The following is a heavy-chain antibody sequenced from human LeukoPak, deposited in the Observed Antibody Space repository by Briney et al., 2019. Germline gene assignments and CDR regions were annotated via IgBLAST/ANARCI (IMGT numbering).Heavy chain of an antibody. V-gene: IGHV4-4*07. CDR3: ARDHDSSGWYYFDY. D-gene: IGHD6-19*01. CDR1: GGSISSYY. CDR2: IYTSGST. Sequence: PSETLSLTCTVSGGSISSYYWSWIRQPAGKGLEWIGRIYTSGSTNYNPSLKSRVTMSVDTSKNQFSLKLSSVTAADTAVYYCARDHDSSGWYYFDYWGQGTLATVSS. J-gene: IGHJ4*02.